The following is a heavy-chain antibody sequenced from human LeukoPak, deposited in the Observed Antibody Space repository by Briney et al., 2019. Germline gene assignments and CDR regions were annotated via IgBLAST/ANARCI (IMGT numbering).Heavy chain of an antibody. D-gene: IGHD3-16*01. J-gene: IGHJ2*01. CDR1: GGSISKHY. V-gene: IGHV4-59*11. CDR2: THYSGST. CDR3: AKGGRSLDV. Sequence: PSETLSPTCIVSGGSISKHYWNWIRLPPGKGLEWIGYTHYSGSTNYNPSLRSRVTISVDTSKNHFSLKLTSVTAADTAVYYCAKGGRSLDVWGRGTLVTVSS.